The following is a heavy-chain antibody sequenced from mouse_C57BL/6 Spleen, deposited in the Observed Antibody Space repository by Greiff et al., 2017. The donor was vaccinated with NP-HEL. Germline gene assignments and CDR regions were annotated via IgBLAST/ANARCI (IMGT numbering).Heavy chain of an antibody. V-gene: IGHV14-4*01. Sequence: VQLQQSGAELVRPGASVKLSCTASGFNIKDDYMHWVKQRPEQGLEWIGWIDPENGDTEYASKFQGKATITADTSSNTAYLQLSSLTSEDTAVYYCTTGTPFDYWGQGTTLTVSS. CDR2: IDPENGDT. CDR1: GFNIKDDY. CDR3: TTGTPFDY. D-gene: IGHD3-3*01. J-gene: IGHJ2*01.